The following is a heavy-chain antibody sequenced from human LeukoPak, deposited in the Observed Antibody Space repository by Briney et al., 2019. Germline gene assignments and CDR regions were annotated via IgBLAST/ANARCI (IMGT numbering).Heavy chain of an antibody. CDR3: ANGIGGTYEFDY. CDR2: ISYDGRSR. Sequence: PGGSLRLSCAASGFTFSTYGMHWVRQAPGKGLEWVTFISYDGRSRFYVDSVKGRFTISRDNSKNTLYLQMNSLRAEDAAIYYCANGIGGTYEFDYWGQGTLATVSS. V-gene: IGHV3-30*18. CDR1: GFTFSTYG. D-gene: IGHD1-26*01. J-gene: IGHJ4*02.